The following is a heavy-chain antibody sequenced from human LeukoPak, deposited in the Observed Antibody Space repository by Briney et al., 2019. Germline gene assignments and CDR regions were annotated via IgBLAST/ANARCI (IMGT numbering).Heavy chain of an antibody. CDR3: ARDSPYYYDSSGYTLDY. CDR1: GYTFTSYG. J-gene: IGHJ4*02. CDR2: ISAYNGNT. Sequence: ASVKVSCKASGYTFTSYGISWVRQAPGQGLEWMGWISAYNGNTNYAQKLQGRVTMTTDTSTSTAYTELRSLRSDDTAVYYCARDSPYYYDSSGYTLDYWGQGTLVTVSS. D-gene: IGHD3-22*01. V-gene: IGHV1-18*01.